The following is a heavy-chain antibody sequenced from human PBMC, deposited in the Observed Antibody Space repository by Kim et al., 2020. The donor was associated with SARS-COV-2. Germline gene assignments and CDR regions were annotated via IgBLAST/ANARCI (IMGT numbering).Heavy chain of an antibody. Sequence: VGSLRLSCAASGFTFSSYEMDWVRQAPGKGLEWISYIHPRGTTYYAGSVKGRFTISRDNAKNSLYLQMDNLRADDTAVYYCTREFEEEALHTSGYDAFNIWGHGTMVTVSP. CDR1: GFTFSSYE. D-gene: IGHD3-22*01. V-gene: IGHV3-48*03. CDR2: IHPRGTT. CDR3: TREFEEEALHTSGYDAFNI. J-gene: IGHJ3*02.